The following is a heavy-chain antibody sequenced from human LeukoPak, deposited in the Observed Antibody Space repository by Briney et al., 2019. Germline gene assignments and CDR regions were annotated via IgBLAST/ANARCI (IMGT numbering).Heavy chain of an antibody. J-gene: IGHJ4*02. V-gene: IGHV3-49*03. CDR3: TRDYYGSGSYYDFDY. CDR2: IRSKAYGGTT. Sequence: GGSLRLSCTASGFTFGDYAMSWFRQAPGKGLEWVGFIRSKAYGGTTEYAASVKGRFTISRDDSKSIAYLQMNSLKTEDTAVYYCTRDYYGSGSYYDFDYWGQGTLVTVSS. CDR1: GFTFGDYA. D-gene: IGHD3-10*01.